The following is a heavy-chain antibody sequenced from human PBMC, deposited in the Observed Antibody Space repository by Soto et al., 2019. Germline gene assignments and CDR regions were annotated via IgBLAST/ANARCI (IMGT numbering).Heavy chain of an antibody. CDR2: IYYSGST. Sequence: QVQLQESGPGLVKPSQTLSLTCTVSGGSISSGGYYWSWIRQHPGKGLEWIGYIYYSGSTYYNPSLKSRLTISVDTSKNQFSLKLSSVTAADTAVYYCARGGEVGGYFDYWGQGTLVTVSS. D-gene: IGHD1-26*01. CDR1: GGSISSGGYY. V-gene: IGHV4-31*03. CDR3: ARGGEVGGYFDY. J-gene: IGHJ4*02.